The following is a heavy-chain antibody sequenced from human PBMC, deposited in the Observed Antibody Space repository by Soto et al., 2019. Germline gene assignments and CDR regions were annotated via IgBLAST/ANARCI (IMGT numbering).Heavy chain of an antibody. CDR3: ARTYSPFDY. D-gene: IGHD6-13*01. CDR2: ISADNGNT. Sequence: ASVKVSCKASGYTFTSYAMHWVRQAPGQGPEWMGWISADNGNTNYAQKLQGRVTMTTDTSTSTAYMELRSLRSDNTAVYYCARTYSPFDYWGQGTLVTVSS. CDR1: GYTFTSYA. J-gene: IGHJ4*02. V-gene: IGHV1-18*01.